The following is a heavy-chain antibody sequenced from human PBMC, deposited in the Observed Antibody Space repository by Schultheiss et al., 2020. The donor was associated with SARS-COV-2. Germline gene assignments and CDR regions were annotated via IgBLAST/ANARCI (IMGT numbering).Heavy chain of an antibody. V-gene: IGHV3-69-1*01. Sequence: GGSLRLSCAASGFTFSSYWMSWVRQAPGKGLEWVSSITSSSTIYYADSVKGRFTISRDNAKNSLYLQMNSLRAEDTAVYYCAIIGYCSSTSCFDAFDIWGQGTMVTVSS. CDR2: ITSSSTI. J-gene: IGHJ3*02. CDR3: AIIGYCSSTSCFDAFDI. D-gene: IGHD2-2*01. CDR1: GFTFSSYW.